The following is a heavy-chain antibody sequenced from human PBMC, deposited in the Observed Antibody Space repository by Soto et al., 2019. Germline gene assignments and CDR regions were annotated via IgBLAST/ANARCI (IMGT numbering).Heavy chain of an antibody. CDR2: MNPNSGNT. D-gene: IGHD6-13*01. Sequence: GSVKVYFKASGYPFTSYDINLVRQATGQGPEWMGWMNPNSGNTGYAQKFQGRVTMTRNSSISTAYMELSSLRSEDTAVYYCATTVAAAGYWGQGTMVTVSS. V-gene: IGHV1-8*01. J-gene: IGHJ4*02. CDR3: ATTVAAAGY. CDR1: GYPFTSYD.